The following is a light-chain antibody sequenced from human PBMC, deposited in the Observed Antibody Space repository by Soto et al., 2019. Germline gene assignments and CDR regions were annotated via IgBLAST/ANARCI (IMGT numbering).Light chain of an antibody. J-gene: IGKJ4*01. CDR3: LQYNVYPLT. V-gene: IGKV1-5*03. CDR2: KES. CDR1: QNINRW. Sequence: DIQMTQSPSTLSASVGDRATITCRASQNINRWLAWYQQRPGKAPNLLIHKESTIEAGVPSRFSGSASGTEFTLTISRLQPDDLAAYFCLQYNVYPLTFGGGTNVEIK.